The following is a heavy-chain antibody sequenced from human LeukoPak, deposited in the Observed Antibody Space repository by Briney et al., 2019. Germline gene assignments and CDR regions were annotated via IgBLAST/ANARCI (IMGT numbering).Heavy chain of an antibody. D-gene: IGHD6-6*01. V-gene: IGHV3-23*01. CDR1: GFTFSSHA. Sequence: HPGGSLRLSCAASGFTFSSHAMGWVRQAPGKGLEWVSTINGGGVNTHYADSVGGRFTISRDNSKNTLFLQMNSLRAEDTAVYYCAKNTQYSGYYDCWGQGTLVAVSS. J-gene: IGHJ4*02. CDR2: INGGGVNT. CDR3: AKNTQYSGYYDC.